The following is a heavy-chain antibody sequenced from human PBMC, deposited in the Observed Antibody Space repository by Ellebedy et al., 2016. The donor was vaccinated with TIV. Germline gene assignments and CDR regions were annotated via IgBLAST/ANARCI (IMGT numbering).Heavy chain of an antibody. CDR3: ARGRSGTYIHHAFDY. D-gene: IGHD1-14*01. CDR2: FSDST. V-gene: IGHV3-23*01. Sequence: GESLKISCAASGFIFSDYAMTWVRQAPGKGLEWVSHFSDSTYYADSVKGRFTISRDNSKNTLYLQMNSLRAEDTAIYYCARGRSGTYIHHAFDYWGQGILVTVSS. CDR1: GFIFSDYA. J-gene: IGHJ4*02.